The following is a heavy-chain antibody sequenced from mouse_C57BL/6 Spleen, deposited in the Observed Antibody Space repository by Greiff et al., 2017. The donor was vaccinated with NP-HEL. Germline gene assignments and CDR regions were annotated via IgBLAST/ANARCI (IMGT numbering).Heavy chain of an antibody. CDR3: ARQGNYARDY. D-gene: IGHD3-3*01. CDR2: ISSGSSTI. Sequence: EVMLVESGGGLVKPGGSLKLSCAASGFTFSDYGMHWVRQAPEKGLEWVAYISSGSSTIYYADTVKGRFTISRDNAKDTLFLQMTSLRSEDTAMYYCARQGNYARDYWGQGTSVTVSS. CDR1: GFTFSDYG. J-gene: IGHJ4*01. V-gene: IGHV5-17*01.